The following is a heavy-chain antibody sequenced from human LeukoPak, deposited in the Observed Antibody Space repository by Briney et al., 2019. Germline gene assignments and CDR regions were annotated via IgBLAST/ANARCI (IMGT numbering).Heavy chain of an antibody. D-gene: IGHD6-19*01. V-gene: IGHV4-61*01. CDR2: IYYSGST. J-gene: IGHJ4*02. CDR3: ARESIAVAGRIDY. Sequence: SETLSLTCAVSGGSVSSDSYYWSWIRQPPGKGLEWIGYIYYSGSTNYNPSLKSRVTISVDTSKNQFSLKLSSVTAADTAVYYCARESIAVAGRIDYWGQGTLVTVSS. CDR1: GGSVSSDSYY.